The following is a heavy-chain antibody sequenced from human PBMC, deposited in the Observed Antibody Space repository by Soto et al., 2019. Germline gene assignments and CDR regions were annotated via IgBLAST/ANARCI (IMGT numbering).Heavy chain of an antibody. D-gene: IGHD2-2*01. CDR1: GFTFSSYA. V-gene: IGHV3-23*01. J-gene: IGHJ4*02. Sequence: GESLKISCAASGFTFSSYAMSWVRQAPGKGLEWVSAISGSGGSTYYADSVKGRFTISRDNSKNTLYLQMNSLRAEDTAVYYCATSRSRRYCSSTSCYALDYWGQGTLVTVSS. CDR3: ATSRSRRYCSSTSCYALDY. CDR2: ISGSGGST.